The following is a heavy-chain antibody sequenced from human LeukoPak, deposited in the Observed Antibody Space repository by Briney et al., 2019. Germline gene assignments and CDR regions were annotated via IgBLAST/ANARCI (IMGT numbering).Heavy chain of an antibody. V-gene: IGHV1-69*13. Sequence: GASVKVSCKASGGTFSSYAISWVRQAPGQGLEWMGGIIPIFGTANYAQKSQGRVTITADESTSTAYMELSSLRSEDTAVYYCARGDGYNWPVNYWGQGTLVTVSS. J-gene: IGHJ4*02. D-gene: IGHD5-24*01. CDR3: ARGDGYNWPVNY. CDR2: IIPIFGTA. CDR1: GGTFSSYA.